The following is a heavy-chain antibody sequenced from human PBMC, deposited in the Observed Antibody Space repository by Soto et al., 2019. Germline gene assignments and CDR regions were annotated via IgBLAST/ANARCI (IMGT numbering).Heavy chain of an antibody. Sequence: SGPTLVNPTQTLTLTCTFSGFSLSTSGVGVGWIRQPPGKALEWLVLIYWNDDKRYSPSLKSRLTITKNTSKNQVVLTMTTMSAVDTAAYYCARATSSGDYYYYYGMDVWGQGTTVTVSS. CDR1: GFSLSTSGVG. J-gene: IGHJ6*02. D-gene: IGHD3-22*01. V-gene: IGHV2-5*01. CDR3: ARATSSGDYYYYYGMDV. CDR2: IYWNDDK.